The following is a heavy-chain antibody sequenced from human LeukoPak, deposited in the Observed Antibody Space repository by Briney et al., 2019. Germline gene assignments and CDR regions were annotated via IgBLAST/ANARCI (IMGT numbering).Heavy chain of an antibody. CDR1: GFTFSIYS. CDR3: ARDRGYFDN. V-gene: IGHV3-21*01. Sequence: GGSLRLSCAASGFTFSIYSMNWVRQAPGKGLEWLSSITSSSNYICYADSVKGRFTISRDNVQNSLYLQMNSLRAEDTAMYYCARDRGYFDNWGQGTLVTISS. J-gene: IGHJ4*02. CDR2: ITSSSNYI.